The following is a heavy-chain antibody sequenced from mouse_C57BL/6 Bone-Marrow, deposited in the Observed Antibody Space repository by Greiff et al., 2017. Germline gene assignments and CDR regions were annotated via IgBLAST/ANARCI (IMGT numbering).Heavy chain of an antibody. V-gene: IGHV5-17*01. CDR2: ISSGSSTI. CDR1: GFTFSDYG. Sequence: EVKLVEPGGGLVKPGGSLKLSCAASGFTFSDYGMHWVRQAPEKGLEWVAYISSGSSTIYYADTVKGRFTISRDNAKNTLFLQMTSLRSEDTAMYYCASRFWVYFDYWGQGTTLTVSS. CDR3: ASRFWVYFDY. J-gene: IGHJ2*01. D-gene: IGHD4-1*01.